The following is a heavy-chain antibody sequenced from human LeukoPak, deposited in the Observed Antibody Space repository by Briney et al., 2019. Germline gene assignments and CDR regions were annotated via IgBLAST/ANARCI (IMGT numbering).Heavy chain of an antibody. Sequence: SETLSLTCTVSGGSISSYYWSWIRQPPGKGLEWIGYIYYSGSTNYNPSLKSRVTISVDTSKNQFSLKLSSVTAADTAVYYCARGMGALLWFGELSPTTYHMDVWGKGTTVTISS. J-gene: IGHJ6*03. CDR3: ARGMGALLWFGELSPTTYHMDV. CDR1: GGSISSYY. D-gene: IGHD3-10*01. V-gene: IGHV4-59*01. CDR2: IYYSGST.